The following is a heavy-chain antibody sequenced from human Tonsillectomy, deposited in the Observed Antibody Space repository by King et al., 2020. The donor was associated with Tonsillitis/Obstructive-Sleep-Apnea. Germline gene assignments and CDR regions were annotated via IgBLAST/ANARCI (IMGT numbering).Heavy chain of an antibody. D-gene: IGHD2-2*01. V-gene: IGHV4-59*01. CDR2: IFYSGST. J-gene: IGHJ6*03. CDR1: GGSISSYY. Sequence: VQLQESGPGLVKPSETLSLTCTVSGGSISSYYWSWIRQPPGKGLEWIGYIFYSGSTNYNPSLESRVTISVDTSTNQSSLKLSSVTAADTAVYYCARDHCSSTSCYGNYYYMDVWGKGTTVTVSS. CDR3: ARDHCSSTSCYGNYYYMDV.